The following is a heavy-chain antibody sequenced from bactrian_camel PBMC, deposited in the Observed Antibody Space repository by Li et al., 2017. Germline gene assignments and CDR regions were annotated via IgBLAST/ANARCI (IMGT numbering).Heavy chain of an antibody. CDR2: ISSDGST. J-gene: IGHJ4*01. CDR1: GFTFEDSD. D-gene: IGHD7*01. CDR3: AVRRGWWSTNSLAAEQYDN. Sequence: VQLVESGGGVVQAGGSLRLSCTASGFTFEDSDMGWYRQAPGNECELVSSISSDGSTYYADSVQGRFTISRDKAKNTLYLRMDSLEPGDTAMYYCAVRRGWWSTNSLAAEQYDNWGQGTQVTVS. V-gene: IGHV3S63*01.